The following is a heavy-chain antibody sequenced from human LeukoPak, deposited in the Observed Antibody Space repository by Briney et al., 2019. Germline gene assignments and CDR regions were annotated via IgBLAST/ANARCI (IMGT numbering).Heavy chain of an antibody. V-gene: IGHV3-20*01. CDR3: ARVPGSHYYYYMDV. J-gene: IGHJ6*03. Sequence: GGSLTLSCAASGFKFDDYEMSWVRQVPGKGREYVSGISRSGRATGYGDSVKGRFTISRDNAKNSLFLQMTSLRAEDTALYHCARVPGSHYYYYMDVWGKGAAVTVSS. CDR2: ISRSGRAT. CDR1: GFKFDDYE.